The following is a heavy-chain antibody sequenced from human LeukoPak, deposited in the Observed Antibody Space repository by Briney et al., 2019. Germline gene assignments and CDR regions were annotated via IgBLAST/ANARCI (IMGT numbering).Heavy chain of an antibody. CDR3: AGRDCSSTSCYFYYYGMDV. J-gene: IGHJ6*02. CDR2: IYYSGST. Sequence: SETLSLTCTVSGGSISSSSYSWGWIRQPPGKGLEWIGSIYYSGSTYYNPSLKSRVTISVDTSKNQFSLKLSSVTAADTAVYYCAGRDCSSTSCYFYYYGMDVWGQGTTVTVSS. D-gene: IGHD2-2*01. CDR1: GGSISSSSYS. V-gene: IGHV4-39*01.